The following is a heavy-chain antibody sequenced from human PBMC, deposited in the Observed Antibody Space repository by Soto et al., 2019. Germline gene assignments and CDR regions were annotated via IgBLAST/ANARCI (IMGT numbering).Heavy chain of an antibody. CDR3: ARVLGTIITIFGVVKDYYYYGMDV. J-gene: IGHJ6*02. D-gene: IGHD3-3*01. CDR2: MNPNSGNT. CDR1: GYTFTGYY. Sequence: ASVKVSCKASGYTFTGYYMHWVRQATGQGLEWMGWMNPNSGNTGYAQKFQGRVTMTRNTSISTAYMELSSLRSEDTAVYYCARVLGTIITIFGVVKDYYYYGMDVWGQGTTVTVSS. V-gene: IGHV1-8*02.